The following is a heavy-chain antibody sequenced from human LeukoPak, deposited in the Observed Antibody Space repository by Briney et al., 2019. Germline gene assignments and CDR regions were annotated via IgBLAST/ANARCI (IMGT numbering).Heavy chain of an antibody. CDR3: AKDIRLTPGPDTAMVR. CDR1: GGSISSYY. V-gene: IGHV4-59*01. J-gene: IGHJ4*02. CDR2: IYYSGST. Sequence: SETLSLTCTVSGGSISSYYWSWIRQPPGKGLEWIGYIYYSGSTNYNPSLKSRVTISVDTSKNQFSLKLSSVTAADTAVYYCAKDIRLTPGPDTAMVRWGQGTLVTVSS. D-gene: IGHD5-18*01.